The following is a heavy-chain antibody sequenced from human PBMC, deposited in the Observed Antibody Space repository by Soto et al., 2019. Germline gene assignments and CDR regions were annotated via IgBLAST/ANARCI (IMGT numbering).Heavy chain of an antibody. Sequence: EVQLVESGGGLVQPGESLRLSCAASGFTFSSYWMHWVRQAPGKGLVWVSRINSDGSRTNYADSVKGRFTVSRDNAKNTQYLQMNNLRAEDTAVYYCARVLTGSWNWFDPWGQGTRVTVSS. CDR2: INSDGSRT. V-gene: IGHV3-74*01. D-gene: IGHD6-13*01. CDR1: GFTFSSYW. J-gene: IGHJ5*02. CDR3: ARVLTGSWNWFDP.